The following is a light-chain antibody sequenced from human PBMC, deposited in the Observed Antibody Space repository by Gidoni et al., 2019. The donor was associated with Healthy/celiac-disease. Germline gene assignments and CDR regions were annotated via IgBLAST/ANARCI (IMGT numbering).Light chain of an antibody. Sequence: DIQMTQSPSTLSASVGDRVTITCRARQSISSWLAWYQQKPGKAPKLLIYKASSLESGVPSRFSGSGSGTEFTLTIRSLQPDDFATYYCQQYNSYSFGQGTKLEIK. CDR3: QQYNSYS. CDR2: KAS. J-gene: IGKJ2*01. V-gene: IGKV1-5*03. CDR1: QSISSW.